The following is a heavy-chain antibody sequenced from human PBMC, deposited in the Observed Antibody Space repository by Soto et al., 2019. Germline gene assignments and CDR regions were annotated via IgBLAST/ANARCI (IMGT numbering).Heavy chain of an antibody. CDR2: IYYSGST. CDR1: GGYVSSGSYY. Sequence: SETLSLTCTVSGGYVSSGSYYWSWIRQPPGKGLEWIGYIYYSGSTNYNPSLKSRVTISVDTSKNQFSLKLSSVTAADTAVYYCARKSGWFDPWGQGTLVTVSS. CDR3: ARKSGWFDP. D-gene: IGHD3-10*01. J-gene: IGHJ5*02. V-gene: IGHV4-61*01.